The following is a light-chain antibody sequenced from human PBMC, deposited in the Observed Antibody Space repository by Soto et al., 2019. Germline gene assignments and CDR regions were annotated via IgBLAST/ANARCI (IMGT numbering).Light chain of an antibody. J-gene: IGLJ2*01. CDR3: SSYTSRATLG. V-gene: IGLV2-14*03. CDR1: SNDVGGYDY. Sequence: QSVLTQPASVSGSPGQSITISCTGTSNDVGGYDYVTWYQHHPGKAPKLMIYDVSNRPSGISDRFSASKSGNTASLTISGVQAEDEAHYYCSSYTSRATLGFGGGTKVTVL. CDR2: DVS.